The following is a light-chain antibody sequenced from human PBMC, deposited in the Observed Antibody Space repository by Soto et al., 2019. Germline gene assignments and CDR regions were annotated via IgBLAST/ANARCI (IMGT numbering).Light chain of an antibody. V-gene: IGKV3-20*01. Sequence: EIVLTQSPGTLSLSPGERATLSCRASQSVSNNYLAWYQQKPGQAPRLLIYGASSRATGIPDRFSGSGSGTDFTLTISRLEPEDLAVYYCQQYGRSPSTFGGGTKVEIK. CDR3: QQYGRSPST. CDR2: GAS. CDR1: QSVSNNY. J-gene: IGKJ4*01.